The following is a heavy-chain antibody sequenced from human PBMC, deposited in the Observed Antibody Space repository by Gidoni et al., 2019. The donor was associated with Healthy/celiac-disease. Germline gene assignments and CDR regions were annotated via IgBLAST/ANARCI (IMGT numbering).Heavy chain of an antibody. V-gene: IGHV1-18*04. CDR1: GYTFTSYG. D-gene: IGHD6-19*01. Sequence: QVQLVQSGAEVKKPGASVKVSCKASGYTFTSYGISWVRQAPGQGLEWIGWISAYNGNTNYAQKLQGRVTMTTDTSTSTAYMELRSLRSDDTAVYYCARVCWGAVAGVAAPPPYYYGMDVWGQGTTVTVSS. CDR3: ARVCWGAVAGVAAPPPYYYGMDV. CDR2: ISAYNGNT. J-gene: IGHJ6*02.